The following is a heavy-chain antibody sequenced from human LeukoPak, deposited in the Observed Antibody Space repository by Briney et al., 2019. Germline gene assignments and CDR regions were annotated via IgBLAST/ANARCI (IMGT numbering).Heavy chain of an antibody. Sequence: SETLSLTCADSGESSFSSYYWSWIRQTPGGALEWIGEINHSGYTNYNPSLKSRVTLSIDTSKNQFSLRLNSVTAADTAVYYCSRQLVGIDYWGQGTLVTVSS. CDR3: SRQLVGIDY. CDR2: INHSGYT. V-gene: IGHV4-34*01. CDR1: GESSFSSYY. D-gene: IGHD1-1*01. J-gene: IGHJ4*02.